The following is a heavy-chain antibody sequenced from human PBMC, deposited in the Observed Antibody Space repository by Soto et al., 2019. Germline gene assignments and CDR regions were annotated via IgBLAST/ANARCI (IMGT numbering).Heavy chain of an antibody. J-gene: IGHJ3*02. D-gene: IGHD2-15*01. V-gene: IGHV4-59*01. Sequence: SETLSLTCTVSGGSISSYYWSWIRQLPGKGLEWIGYIYYSGSTNYNPSLKSRVTISVDTSKNQFSLKLSSLTAADTAVYYCARVWGYCSGGSCYADAFDIWGQGTMVT. CDR2: IYYSGST. CDR3: ARVWGYCSGGSCYADAFDI. CDR1: GGSISSYY.